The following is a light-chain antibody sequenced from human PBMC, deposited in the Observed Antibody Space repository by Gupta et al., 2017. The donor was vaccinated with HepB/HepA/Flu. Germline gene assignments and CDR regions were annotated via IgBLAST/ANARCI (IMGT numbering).Light chain of an antibody. CDR3: QVWDSTSDHPGVV. Sequence: SYVLPQPPSVSVAPGKTASITCGGNNIGSKSVHWYQQKPGQAPVLVIYYDSDRPSGIPERFSGSNSGNTATLTISRVEAGDEADYYCQVWDSTSDHPGVVFGGGTKLTVL. CDR1: NIGSKS. CDR2: YDS. J-gene: IGLJ2*01. V-gene: IGLV3-21*04.